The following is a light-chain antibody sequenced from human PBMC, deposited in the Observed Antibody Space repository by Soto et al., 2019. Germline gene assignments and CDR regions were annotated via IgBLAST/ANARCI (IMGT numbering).Light chain of an antibody. CDR2: GAS. V-gene: IGKV1-5*01. J-gene: IGKJ2*01. CDR1: HNIGSW. CDR3: QQYDSYPYT. Sequence: DIQMTQSPSTLSASVGDRVTITCRASHNIGSWLAWYQQKPGKAPNLLIYGASSLESGVPSRLSGSGLGTEFTLTITSLQPGDFATYHCQQYDSYPYTFGQGTKVDIK.